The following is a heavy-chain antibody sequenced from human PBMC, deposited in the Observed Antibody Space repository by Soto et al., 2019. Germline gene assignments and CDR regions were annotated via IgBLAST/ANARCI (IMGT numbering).Heavy chain of an antibody. CDR3: ASRYGPSEFDH. CDR1: GDSISSSSYY. D-gene: IGHD3-9*01. V-gene: IGHV4-39*01. J-gene: IGHJ4*02. CDR2: IHGNGGT. Sequence: QLQLEESGPGLVKSSETLSLTCSVSGDSISSSSYYWGWIRQSPGEGLEWIGNIHGNGGTQYNPSLSMPVITSVVTSANQFTLSLTSVTAADTAVYYCASRYGPSEFDHWGQGSLVTVSS.